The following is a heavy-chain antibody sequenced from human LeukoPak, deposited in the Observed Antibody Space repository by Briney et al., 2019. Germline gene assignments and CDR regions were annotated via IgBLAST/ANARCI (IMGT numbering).Heavy chain of an antibody. V-gene: IGHV4-4*07. CDR1: GDSISSYY. CDR3: ARSILYYYDRSARGAFDI. Sequence: SETLSLTCTVSGDSISSYYWSWIRQPAGKGLEWIGRIYTSGSTNYNPSLKSRVTISVDTSKKQFSLKLSSVTAADTAVYYCARSILYYYDRSARGAFDIWGPGTMVTVS. D-gene: IGHD3-22*01. CDR2: IYTSGST. J-gene: IGHJ3*02.